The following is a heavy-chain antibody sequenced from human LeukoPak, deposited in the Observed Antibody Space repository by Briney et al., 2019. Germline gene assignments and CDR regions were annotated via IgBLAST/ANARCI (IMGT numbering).Heavy chain of an antibody. D-gene: IGHD4-17*01. Sequence: TGGSLRLSCAASGFILSSYAMSWVRQAPGKGLEWISGISGSGGSTYYADSVKGRFTISRDNSKNTLYLQMNSLRAEDTAVYYCAKDYGDYVTPFDYWGQGTLVTVSS. CDR3: AKDYGDYVTPFDY. CDR2: ISGSGGST. V-gene: IGHV3-23*01. CDR1: GFILSSYA. J-gene: IGHJ4*02.